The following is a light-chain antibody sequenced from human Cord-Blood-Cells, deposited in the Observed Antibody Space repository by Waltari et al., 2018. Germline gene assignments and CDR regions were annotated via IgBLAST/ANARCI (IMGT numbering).Light chain of an antibody. J-gene: IGKJ1*01. CDR1: QSVSSN. V-gene: IGKV3-15*01. CDR2: GAS. CDR3: QQYNNWPPWT. Sequence: EIVMTHSPATLSVSPGARATLSGRASQSVSSNLAWYQQKPGQSPRLLIYGASTRATGIPARFSGSGCGTEFTLTISSLQSEDFAVYYCQQYNNWPPWTFGQGTKVEIK.